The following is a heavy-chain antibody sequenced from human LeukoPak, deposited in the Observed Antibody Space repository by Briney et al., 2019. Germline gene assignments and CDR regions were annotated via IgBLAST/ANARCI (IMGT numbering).Heavy chain of an antibody. CDR2: ISAYNGNT. V-gene: IGHV1-18*01. J-gene: IGHJ4*02. Sequence: ASVKVSCKASGYTFTSYGISWVRQAPGQGLEWMGWISAYNGNTNYAQKLQGRVTMTTDTSTSTAYMELRSLRSDDTAVYYCAREGSSGTYYKPNDYWGQGTLVTVSS. CDR1: GYTFTSYG. D-gene: IGHD3-10*01. CDR3: AREGSSGTYYKPNDY.